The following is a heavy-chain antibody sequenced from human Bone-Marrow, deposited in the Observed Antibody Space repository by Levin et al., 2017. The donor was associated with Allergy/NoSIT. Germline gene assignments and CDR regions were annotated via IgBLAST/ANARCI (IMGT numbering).Heavy chain of an antibody. Sequence: GGSLRLSCAASGFTFSSYAMHWVRQAPGKGLEWVAVISYDGSNKYYADSVKGRFTISRDNSKNTLYLQMNSLRAEDTAVYYCAGLYSSSRPDAFDIWGQGTMVTVSS. CDR1: GFTFSSYA. CDR3: AGLYSSSRPDAFDI. CDR2: ISYDGSNK. V-gene: IGHV3-30*04. J-gene: IGHJ3*02. D-gene: IGHD6-6*01.